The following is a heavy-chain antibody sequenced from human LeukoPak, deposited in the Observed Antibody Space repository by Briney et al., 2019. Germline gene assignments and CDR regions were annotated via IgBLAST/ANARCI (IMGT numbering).Heavy chain of an antibody. CDR3: ARASGEWLLDY. D-gene: IGHD3-3*01. V-gene: IGHV4-30-2*01. J-gene: IGHJ4*02. CDR2: IYHSGST. Sequence: TSETLSLTCTVSGGSISSGGYYWSWIRQPPGKGLEWIGYIYHSGSTYYNPSLKSRVTISVDRSKNQFSLKLSSVTAADTAVYYCARASGEWLLDYWGQGTLVTVSS. CDR1: GGSISSGGYY.